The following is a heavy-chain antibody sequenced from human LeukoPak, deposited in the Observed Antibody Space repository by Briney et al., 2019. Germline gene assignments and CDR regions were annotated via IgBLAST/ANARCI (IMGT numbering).Heavy chain of an antibody. CDR3: VRQRDSSSNAHFGY. Sequence: SETLSLTCAVSGYSISSGYYWGWIRQPPGKGLEWIGSIYHSGSTYYNPSLKSRVTISVDTSKNQFSLKLSSVTAADTAVYYCVRQRDSSSNAHFGYWGQGTLVTVSS. CDR2: IYHSGST. CDR1: GYSISSGYY. D-gene: IGHD6-13*01. V-gene: IGHV4-38-2*01. J-gene: IGHJ4*02.